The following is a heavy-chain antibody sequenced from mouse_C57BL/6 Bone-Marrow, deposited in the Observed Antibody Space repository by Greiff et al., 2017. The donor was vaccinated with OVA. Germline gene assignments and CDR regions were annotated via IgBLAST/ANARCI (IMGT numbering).Heavy chain of an antibody. D-gene: IGHD1-1*01. CDR1: GYTFTSYW. J-gene: IGHJ1*03. CDR3: ARVHYYGSSLWYFDV. Sequence: QVQLQQPGAELVKPGASVKLSCKASGYTFTSYWMHWVKQRPGQGLEWIGMIHPNSGSTNYNEKFKSKATLTVDKSSSTAYMQLSSLTSEDSAVYYCARVHYYGSSLWYFDVWGTGTTVTVSS. CDR2: IHPNSGST. V-gene: IGHV1-64*01.